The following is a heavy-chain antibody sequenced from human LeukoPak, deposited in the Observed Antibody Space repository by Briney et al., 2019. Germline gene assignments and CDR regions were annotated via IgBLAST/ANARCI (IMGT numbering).Heavy chain of an antibody. CDR3: ERAARKQQLVENRY. D-gene: IGHD6-13*01. J-gene: IGHJ4*02. Sequence: ASVKVSCKASGYSFTSYAMKCVREAPGQGREWRGWTHTNTGHPTYTQALTGRFVFSLDTSASTAYLQISSLKAEDPAVYYCERAARKQQLVENRYWGQGTLVTVSS. V-gene: IGHV7-4-1*02. CDR2: THTNTGHP. CDR1: GYSFTSYA.